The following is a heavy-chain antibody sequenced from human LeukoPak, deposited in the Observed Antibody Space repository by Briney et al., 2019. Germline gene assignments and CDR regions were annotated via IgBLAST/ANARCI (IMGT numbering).Heavy chain of an antibody. CDR3: TSDPTSNWGSFDY. J-gene: IGHJ4*02. D-gene: IGHD7-27*01. CDR1: GFTFSGSA. CDR2: IRSKANNYGT. Sequence: PGGSLRLSCAASGFTFSGSAMHWVRQASGKGLEWVGRIRSKANNYGTAYAASVKGRFTISRDDSKNTAYLQMNSLKTEDTAVYYCTSDPTSNWGSFDYWGQGTLVTVSS. V-gene: IGHV3-73*01.